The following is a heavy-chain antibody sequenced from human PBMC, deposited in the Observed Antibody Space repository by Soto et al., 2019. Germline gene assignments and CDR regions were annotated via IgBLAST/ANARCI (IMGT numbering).Heavy chain of an antibody. Sequence: PGGSLRLSCAASGFTFSSYWMSWVRQAPGKGLEWVANIKQDGSEKYYVDYVKGRFTISRDNAKNSLYLQMNSLRAEDTAVYYCARAYRAYYDFWSGYFSVWGKGTTVTVSS. CDR1: GFTFSSYW. CDR3: ARAYRAYYDFWSGYFSV. V-gene: IGHV3-7*01. J-gene: IGHJ6*04. CDR2: IKQDGSEK. D-gene: IGHD3-3*01.